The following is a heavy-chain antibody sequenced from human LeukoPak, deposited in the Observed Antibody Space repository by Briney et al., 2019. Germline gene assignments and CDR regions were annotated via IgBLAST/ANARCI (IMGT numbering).Heavy chain of an antibody. CDR2: IYKSGST. D-gene: IGHD3-16*02. Sequence: PSETLSLTCTVSGGSISSSNYYWDWIRLPLGKGLEWIGSIYKSGSTNYNPSLKSRVTISVDTSKNQFSLKLSSVTAADTAVYYCARLRVWGSYRKIGSGMDVWGKGTTVTISS. J-gene: IGHJ6*04. CDR1: GGSISSSNYY. CDR3: ARLRVWGSYRKIGSGMDV. V-gene: IGHV4-39*07.